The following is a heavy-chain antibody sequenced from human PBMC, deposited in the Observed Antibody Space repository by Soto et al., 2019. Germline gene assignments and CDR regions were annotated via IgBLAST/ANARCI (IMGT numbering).Heavy chain of an antibody. Sequence: PSETLSLTCTASGGSISSGGYYWSWIRQHPGKGLEWIGYIYYSGSTYYNPSLKSRVTISVDTSKNQFSLKLSSVTAADTAVYYCARFGGAARNFDYWGQGTLVTVSS. CDR2: IYYSGST. J-gene: IGHJ4*02. V-gene: IGHV4-31*03. D-gene: IGHD6-6*01. CDR1: GGSISSGGYY. CDR3: ARFGGAARNFDY.